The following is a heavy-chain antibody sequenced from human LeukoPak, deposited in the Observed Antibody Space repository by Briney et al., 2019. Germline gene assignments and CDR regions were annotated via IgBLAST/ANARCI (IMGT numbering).Heavy chain of an antibody. CDR2: INQDGSEE. V-gene: IGHV3-7*01. Sequence: GGSLRLSCAASGFTFSHYWMTWVRQAPGKGLEWVAQINQDGSEEYYMDSVKARFTISRDNAKNSVFLQMNSLRAEDTAVYYCVRDGGVSGYDLLDYWGQGTLVTVSS. CDR3: VRDGGVSGYDLLDY. CDR1: GFTFSHYW. J-gene: IGHJ4*02. D-gene: IGHD5-12*01.